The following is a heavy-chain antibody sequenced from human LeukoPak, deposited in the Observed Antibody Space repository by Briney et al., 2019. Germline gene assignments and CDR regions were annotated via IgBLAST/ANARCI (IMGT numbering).Heavy chain of an antibody. Sequence: GASVKVSCKASGGTFSSYAISWVRQAPGQGLEWMGWISAYNGNTNYAQKLQGRVTMTTDTSTSTAYMELRSLRSDDTAVYYCARDMVWGVLDYWGQGTLVTVSS. D-gene: IGHD3-10*01. J-gene: IGHJ4*02. CDR2: ISAYNGNT. CDR3: ARDMVWGVLDY. CDR1: GGTFSSYA. V-gene: IGHV1-18*01.